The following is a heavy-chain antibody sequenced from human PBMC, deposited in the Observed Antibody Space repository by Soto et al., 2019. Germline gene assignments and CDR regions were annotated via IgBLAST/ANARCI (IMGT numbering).Heavy chain of an antibody. J-gene: IGHJ5*02. Sequence: EVQLLESGGGLVQPGGSLRLSCAASGFTCSTYAMSWVRQAPGQRLEWVSAISGSGGSTYYAVSVKGRFTNSRDNSKTTLYRQMNSLRAEDTAVYYCGEGVVGVTPFAPWGQGTLVSVSS. CDR3: GEGVVGVTPFAP. CDR2: ISGSGGST. D-gene: IGHD1-26*01. CDR1: GFTCSTYA. V-gene: IGHV3-23*01.